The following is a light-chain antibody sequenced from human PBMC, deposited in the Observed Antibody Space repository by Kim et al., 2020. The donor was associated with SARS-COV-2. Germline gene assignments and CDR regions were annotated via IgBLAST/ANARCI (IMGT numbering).Light chain of an antibody. J-gene: IGKJ4*01. CDR2: DAS. Sequence: EIVLTQSPATLSLSPGERATLSCRASQSVSTSLGWYQQKPGQAPRLLVYDASSRATGIPARFSGSGSGTDFTLTISSLEPEDFAVYYCHNRGNFGGGTKVDIK. V-gene: IGKV3-11*01. CDR1: QSVSTS. CDR3: HNRGN.